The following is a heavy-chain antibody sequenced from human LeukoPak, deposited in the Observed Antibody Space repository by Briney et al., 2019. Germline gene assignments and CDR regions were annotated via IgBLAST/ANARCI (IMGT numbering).Heavy chain of an antibody. CDR1: GFTFSSYA. CDR3: ARGDYYDSSGLFDY. V-gene: IGHV3-23*01. J-gene: IGHJ4*02. D-gene: IGHD3-22*01. CDR2: ISGSGGST. Sequence: GESLRLSCAASGFTFSSYAMSWVRPAPGKGVEWGSAISGSGGSTSYADSVKGRFTISRDNGKNTLYLQMNSLRAEDTAVYYCARGDYYDSSGLFDYWGQGTLVTVSP.